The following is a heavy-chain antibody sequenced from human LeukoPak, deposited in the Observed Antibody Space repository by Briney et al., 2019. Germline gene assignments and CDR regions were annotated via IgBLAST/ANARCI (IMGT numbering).Heavy chain of an antibody. CDR3: ARHYYGSGFLDY. CDR1: GASFSGYY. Sequence: SETLSLTCAVYGASFSGYYWSWIRQPPGKGLEWIGEINHSGSTNYNPSLKSRVTISVDTSKNQFSLKLSSVTAADTAVYYCARHYYGSGFLDYWGQGTLVTVSS. J-gene: IGHJ4*02. CDR2: INHSGST. D-gene: IGHD3-10*01. V-gene: IGHV4-34*01.